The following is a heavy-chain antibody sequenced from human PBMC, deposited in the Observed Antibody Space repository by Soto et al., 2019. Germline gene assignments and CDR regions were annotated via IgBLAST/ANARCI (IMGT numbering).Heavy chain of an antibody. Sequence: QLQLQESGPGLVKPSETLSLTCTVSGGSISSSSYYWGWIRQPPGKGLEWIGSIYYSGSTYYNPSLKSRVTISVDTSKNQFSLKLSSVTAADTAVYYCARHSDVTYYYGSGSPNWFDPWGQGTLVTVSS. J-gene: IGHJ5*02. CDR1: GGSISSSSYY. CDR3: ARHSDVTYYYGSGSPNWFDP. CDR2: IYYSGST. V-gene: IGHV4-39*01. D-gene: IGHD3-10*01.